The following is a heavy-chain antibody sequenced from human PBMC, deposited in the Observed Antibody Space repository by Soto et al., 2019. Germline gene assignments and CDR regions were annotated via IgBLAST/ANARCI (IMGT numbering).Heavy chain of an antibody. CDR2: MSPKSGDT. V-gene: IGHV1-8*01. Sequence: QVQLVQSGAEVKKPGASVKVSCKASGYTFTSNDINWVRQATGQGFEWMGWMSPKSGDTGYAQKFQGRVTMTRDTSISTAYMELSSLGSEDTAVDYWAGGPPNWGFDFWGQGTLVTVPS. CDR1: GYTFTSND. CDR3: AGGPPNWGFDF. D-gene: IGHD7-27*01. J-gene: IGHJ4*02.